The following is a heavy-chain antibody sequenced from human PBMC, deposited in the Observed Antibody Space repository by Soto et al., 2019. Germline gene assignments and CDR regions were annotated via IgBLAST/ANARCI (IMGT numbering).Heavy chain of an antibody. V-gene: IGHV3-11*01. Sequence: GGSLRLSCAASGFTFSDYYMSWIRQAPGKGLEWVSYISSSGSTIYYADSVKGRFTISRDNAKNSLYLQMNSLRAEDTAVYYCARALANVPAAMSWWPDRYYYMDVWGKGTTVTVSS. CDR3: ARALANVPAAMSWWPDRYYYMDV. J-gene: IGHJ6*03. CDR2: ISSSGSTI. CDR1: GFTFSDYY. D-gene: IGHD2-2*01.